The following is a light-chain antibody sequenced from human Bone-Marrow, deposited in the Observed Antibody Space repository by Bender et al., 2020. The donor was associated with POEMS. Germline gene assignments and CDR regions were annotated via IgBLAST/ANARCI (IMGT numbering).Light chain of an antibody. V-gene: IGLV2-8*01. CDR3: SSYAGSKNYV. CDR1: SSDVGGYNY. Sequence: QSALTQPPSASGSPGQSVTISCTGSSSDVGGYNYVSWYQQHPGKAPKLILYEVTKRPSGVPDRFSGSKSGNTASLTVFGLQAEDEADYHCSSYAGSKNYVFGTGTTVTVL. CDR2: EVT. J-gene: IGLJ1*01.